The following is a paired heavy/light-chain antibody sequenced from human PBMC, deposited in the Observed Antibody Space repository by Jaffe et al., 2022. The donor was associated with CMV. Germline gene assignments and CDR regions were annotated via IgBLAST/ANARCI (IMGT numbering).Heavy chain of an antibody. D-gene: IGHD3-16*01. V-gene: IGHV3-23*01. J-gene: IGHJ4*02. CDR1: GFTFNRYA. Sequence: EVHLLESGGGLVQPGGSLRLSCAASGFTFNRYAMTWVRQAPGKGLEWVSGVSGSGGPAWYADSVKGRFTVSRDTSRSTLYLQMNNLRAEDTAMYYCAKDLSAGGASQDWGQGTLVTVSS. CDR3: AKDLSAGGASQD. CDR2: VSGSGGPA.
Light chain of an antibody. CDR3: QQLDSFPLT. CDR2: AAS. Sequence: IQLTQSPSSLSASVGDRVSITCRASQDITYFLAWYQQKPGKAPKLLIYAASALQSGVPSRFSGSGSGTDFTLTISSLQPDDFAVYYCQQLDSFPLTFGGGTKVEI. CDR1: QDITYF. J-gene: IGKJ4*01. V-gene: IGKV1-9*01.